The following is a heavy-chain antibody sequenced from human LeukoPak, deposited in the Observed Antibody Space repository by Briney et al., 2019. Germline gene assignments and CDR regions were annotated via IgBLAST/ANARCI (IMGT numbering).Heavy chain of an antibody. J-gene: IGHJ4*02. V-gene: IGHV3-30*18. Sequence: TGGSLRLSCAASGFTFSSYGMHWVRQAPGKGLEWVAVISYDGSNKYYADSVKGRFAISRDNSKNTLYLQMNSLRAEDTAVYYCAKEASRWDYYFDYWGQGTLVTVSS. CDR1: GFTFSSYG. CDR3: AKEASRWDYYFDY. CDR2: ISYDGSNK. D-gene: IGHD1-26*01.